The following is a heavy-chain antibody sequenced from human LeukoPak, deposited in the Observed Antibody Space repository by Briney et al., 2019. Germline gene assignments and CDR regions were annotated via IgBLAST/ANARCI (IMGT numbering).Heavy chain of an antibody. Sequence: PGGSLRLSCAASGFNFSSYWMHWVRQAPGKGLVWISRINYDGTTTSYADSVKGRFTISRDNAENSLYLQMNSLRAEYTAVYYCARVGYYDSSGFWGQGTLVTVSS. CDR3: ARVGYYDSSGF. D-gene: IGHD3-22*01. V-gene: IGHV3-74*01. CDR2: INYDGTTT. J-gene: IGHJ4*02. CDR1: GFNFSSYW.